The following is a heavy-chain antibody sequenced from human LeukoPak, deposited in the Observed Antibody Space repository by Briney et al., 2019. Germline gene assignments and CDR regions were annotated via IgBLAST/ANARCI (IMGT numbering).Heavy chain of an antibody. CDR2: IYYSGST. V-gene: IGHV4-59*01. J-gene: IGHJ4*02. Sequence: SETLSLTCTVSGGSISSYYWSWIRQPPGKGLEWIGYIYYSGSTNYNPSLKSRVTISVDTSKYQFSMKLSSVTAADTAVYYCARDGDGYNPWGQGTLVTVSS. CDR3: ARDGDGYNP. D-gene: IGHD5-24*01. CDR1: GGSISSYY.